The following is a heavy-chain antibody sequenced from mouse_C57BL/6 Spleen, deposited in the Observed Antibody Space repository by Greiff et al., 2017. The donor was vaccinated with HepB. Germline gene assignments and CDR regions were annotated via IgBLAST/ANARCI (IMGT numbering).Heavy chain of an antibody. Sequence: VQVVESGPELVKPGASVKISCKASGYAFSSSWMNWVKQRPGKGLEWIGRIYPGDGDTNYNGKFKGKATLTADKSSSTAYMQLSSLTSEDSAVYFCARITTVGRYFDVWGTGTTVTVSS. D-gene: IGHD1-1*01. CDR3: ARITTVGRYFDV. V-gene: IGHV1-82*01. J-gene: IGHJ1*03. CDR1: GYAFSSSW. CDR2: IYPGDGDT.